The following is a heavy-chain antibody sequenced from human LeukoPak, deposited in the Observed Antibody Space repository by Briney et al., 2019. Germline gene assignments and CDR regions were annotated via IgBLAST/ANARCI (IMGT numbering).Heavy chain of an antibody. J-gene: IGHJ5*02. CDR1: GGSISDYY. CDR3: ARDSDKQPNWFAP. Sequence: SETLSLTCTVSGGSISDYYWSCIRQPAGKGLEWIGRMYSSGSTNYNPSLKSRVTMLADTSKNQLSLKLTSATAADTAVYYCARDSDKQPNWFAPWGQGTLVTVSS. D-gene: IGHD1/OR15-1a*01. CDR2: MYSSGST. V-gene: IGHV4-4*07.